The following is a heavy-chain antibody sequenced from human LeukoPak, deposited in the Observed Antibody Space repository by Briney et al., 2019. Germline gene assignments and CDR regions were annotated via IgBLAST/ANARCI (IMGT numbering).Heavy chain of an antibody. D-gene: IGHD2-2*03. CDR2: IIPIFGTA. J-gene: IGHJ3*02. CDR1: GGTFSSYA. V-gene: IGHV1-69*13. CDR3: ARESGYCSSTSCSLGAFDI. Sequence: ASVKVSCKASGGTFSSYAISWVRQAPGQGLEWMGGIIPIFGTANYAQKFQGRVTITADESTSTAYMELSSLRSEDTAVYSCARESGYCSSTSCSLGAFDIWGQGTMVTVSS.